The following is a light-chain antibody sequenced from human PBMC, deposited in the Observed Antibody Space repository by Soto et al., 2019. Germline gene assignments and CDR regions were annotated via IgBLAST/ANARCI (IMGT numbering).Light chain of an antibody. J-gene: IGKJ1*01. V-gene: IGKV1-5*03. CDR3: HHYNTYST. CDR2: AAS. CDR1: QSISIW. Sequence: DIQMTQSPSALSASIGDRVTITCRASQSISIWLAWYQQKPGKAPKLLIYAASSLESGVPSIFSVSGSGTEFTLTISSLQPDDFETYYCHHYNTYSTFGQGTRVDVK.